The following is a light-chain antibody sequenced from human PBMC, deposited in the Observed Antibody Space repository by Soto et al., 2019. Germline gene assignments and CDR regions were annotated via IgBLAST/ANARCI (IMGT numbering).Light chain of an antibody. J-gene: IGKJ5*01. CDR1: QDMSSY. Sequence: DIQITHSPSSLSASVVYRVTITCQPSQDMSSYLNWYQQKPGKAPNLLIYDASNLETGVPSRFSGSGSGTDSTLTISSLQPEDFAIYYCQQHSNWPPITFGQGTRLEIK. V-gene: IGKV1-33*01. CDR3: QQHSNWPPIT. CDR2: DAS.